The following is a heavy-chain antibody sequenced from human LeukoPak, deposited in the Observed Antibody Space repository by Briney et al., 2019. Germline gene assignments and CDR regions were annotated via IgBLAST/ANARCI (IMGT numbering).Heavy chain of an antibody. CDR1: GGSFSGYY. CDR2: INHSGST. D-gene: IGHD3-22*01. V-gene: IGHV4-34*01. Sequence: SETLSLTCAVYGGSFSGYYWSWIRQPPGKGLEWIGEINHSGSTNYNPSLKSRVTISVDTSKNQFSQKLSSVTAADTAVYYCARGRGLYYYDSSGHGPFDYWGQGTLVTVSS. CDR3: ARGRGLYYYDSSGHGPFDY. J-gene: IGHJ4*02.